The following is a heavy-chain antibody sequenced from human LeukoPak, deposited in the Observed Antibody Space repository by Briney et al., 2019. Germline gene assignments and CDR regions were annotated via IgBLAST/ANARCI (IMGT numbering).Heavy chain of an antibody. V-gene: IGHV1-46*01. CDR2: INPRGGST. D-gene: IGHD6-19*01. Sequence: PSVKLSCKASGYTFTSYYMHWVRHAPGQGLEWMGIINPRGGSTSYAQKFQGRVTMTRDTSTSTVYMELSSLSSEDTAVYYCARGGRERYSSGWTDAFDIWGQGTMVTVSS. CDR1: GYTFTSYY. CDR3: ARGGRERYSSGWTDAFDI. J-gene: IGHJ3*02.